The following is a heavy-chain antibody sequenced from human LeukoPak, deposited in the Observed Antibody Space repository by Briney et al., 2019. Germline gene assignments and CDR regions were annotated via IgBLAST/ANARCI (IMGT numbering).Heavy chain of an antibody. J-gene: IGHJ3*02. Sequence: PSETLSLTCAVYSGSFSDYYWSWIRQPPGKGLEWIGEINHSGSTNYSPSLKSRVTISVDTSNYQFSLKLTSLTAADTAVYYCAKSNGYGLVDIWGQGTMVTVSS. CDR2: INHSGST. CDR1: SGSFSDYY. CDR3: AKSNGYGLVDI. D-gene: IGHD3-10*01. V-gene: IGHV4-34*01.